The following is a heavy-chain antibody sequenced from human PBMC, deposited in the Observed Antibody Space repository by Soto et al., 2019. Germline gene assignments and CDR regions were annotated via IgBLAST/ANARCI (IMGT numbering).Heavy chain of an antibody. CDR1: GFTFTSSA. J-gene: IGHJ3*02. V-gene: IGHV1-58*01. Sequence: QMQLVQSGPEVKKPGTSVKVSCKASGFTFTSSAVQWVRQARGQRLEWIGWIVVGSGNTNYAQKFQERVTITRDMSKSTAYMELSSLRSEDTAVYYCALVVANRRAFDSWGQGTMVTVSS. CDR3: ALVVANRRAFDS. D-gene: IGHD3-22*01. CDR2: IVVGSGNT.